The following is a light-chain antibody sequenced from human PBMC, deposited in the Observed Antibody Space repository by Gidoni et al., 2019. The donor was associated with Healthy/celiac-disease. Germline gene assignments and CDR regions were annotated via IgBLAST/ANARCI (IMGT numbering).Light chain of an antibody. Sequence: EIVMTQSPAPLSVSPGERATLSCRASQSVSSNLAWYQQKPGQAPRLLIYGASTRATGIPARFSGSGSGTEFTLTISSLQYEDFAVYYCQQYNNWPLYSFGQGTKLEIK. V-gene: IGKV3-15*01. J-gene: IGKJ2*03. CDR1: QSVSSN. CDR3: QQYNNWPLYS. CDR2: GAS.